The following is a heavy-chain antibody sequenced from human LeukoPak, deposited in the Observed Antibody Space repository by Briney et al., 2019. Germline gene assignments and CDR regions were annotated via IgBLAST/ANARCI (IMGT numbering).Heavy chain of an antibody. CDR1: GFSFDDFA. CDR2: ISWNSANI. Sequence: PGRSLRLSCAASGFSFDDFAMHWVRQPPGKGLEWVSSISWNSANIVYADSVKGRFTISRDNAENSLYLQTNSLRAEDTALYYCTKGAGTRAQWLGAFDLWGQGTLVTVSS. V-gene: IGHV3-9*01. CDR3: TKGAGTRAQWLGAFDL. J-gene: IGHJ3*01. D-gene: IGHD6-19*01.